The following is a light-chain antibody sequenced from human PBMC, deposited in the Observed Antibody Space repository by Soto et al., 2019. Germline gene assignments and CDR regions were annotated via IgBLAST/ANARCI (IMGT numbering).Light chain of an antibody. CDR2: DAS. CDR1: QSVSSY. CDR3: QQRSNWPWT. V-gene: IGKV3-11*01. J-gene: IGKJ1*01. Sequence: EIVLTQSPATLSLSPGERATLSCRASQSVSSYLAWYQQKLGQAPRLLIYDASNRATGIPARFSGSGSVTDFTLTISILEPEDFAVYYCQQRSNWPWTFGQGTKVEIK.